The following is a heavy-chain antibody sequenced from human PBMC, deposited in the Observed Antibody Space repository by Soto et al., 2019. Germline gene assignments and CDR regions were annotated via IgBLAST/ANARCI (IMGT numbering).Heavy chain of an antibody. CDR1: GGTFSSYA. D-gene: IGHD6-13*01. J-gene: IGHJ6*02. Sequence: GASVKVSCQASGGTFSSYAISWVRQAPGQGLEWMGGIIPIFGTANYAQKFQGRVTITADESTSTAYMELSSLRSEDTAVYYCARNLCIAAADTYYYYGMDVWGQGTTVTVSS. V-gene: IGHV1-69*13. CDR2: IIPIFGTA. CDR3: ARNLCIAAADTYYYYGMDV.